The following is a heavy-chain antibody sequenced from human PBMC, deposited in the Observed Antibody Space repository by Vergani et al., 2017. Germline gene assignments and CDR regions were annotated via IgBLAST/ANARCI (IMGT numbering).Heavy chain of an antibody. J-gene: IGHJ4*02. Sequence: EVQLVESGGGLIQPGGSLRLSCAASGFTVSSNYMSWVRQAPGKGLEWVSVIYSGGSTYYADSVKGRFTISRDNSKNKLYLQMNSLRAEDTAVYYCARESTIVVVPAPHYYFDYWGQGTLVTVSS. D-gene: IGHD2-2*01. V-gene: IGHV3-53*01. CDR2: IYSGGST. CDR3: ARESTIVVVPAPHYYFDY. CDR1: GFTVSSNY.